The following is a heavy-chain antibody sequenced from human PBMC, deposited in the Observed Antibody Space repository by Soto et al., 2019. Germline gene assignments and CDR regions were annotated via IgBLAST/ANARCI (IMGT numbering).Heavy chain of an antibody. CDR3: ARGMTPPGAPAWYYFDS. D-gene: IGHD2-8*02. Sequence: PSESLDLTCTVSVASITGSSDWSWIRQPAGKGLEWIGRFSLSGTTNYNPSLRSRVTMSADVSKNQFSLRLTSVTAADTALYYCARGMTPPGAPAWYYFDSWGQGTLVTVSS. V-gene: IGHV4-4*07. CDR1: VASITGSSD. J-gene: IGHJ4*02. CDR2: FSLSGTT.